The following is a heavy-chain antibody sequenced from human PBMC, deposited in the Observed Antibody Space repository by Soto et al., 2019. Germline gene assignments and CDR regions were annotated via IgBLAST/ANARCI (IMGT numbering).Heavy chain of an antibody. CDR2: IYYSGST. Sequence: PSETLSLTCTVSGGSISSSSYYWGWIRQPPGKGLEWIGSIYYSGSTYYNPSLKSRVTISVDTSKNQFSLKLSSVTAADTAVYYCAALSSGWSYYYYYYGVDVRGQGTTVT. CDR3: AALSSGWSYYYYYYGVDV. D-gene: IGHD6-19*01. V-gene: IGHV4-39*01. J-gene: IGHJ6*02. CDR1: GGSISSSSYY.